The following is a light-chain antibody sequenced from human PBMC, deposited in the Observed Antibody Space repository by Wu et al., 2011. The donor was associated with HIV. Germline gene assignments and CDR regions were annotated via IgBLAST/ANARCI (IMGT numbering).Light chain of an antibody. CDR1: QSVSSY. J-gene: IGKJ4*01. CDR2: DAS. V-gene: IGKV3-11*01. Sequence: EIVLTQFPVTLSLSPGERATLSCRASQSVSSYLAWYQQKPGQAPRLLIYDASNRATGIPPRFSGSGSGTDFTLTITRLEPEDFAVYYCQQYGSSLTFGGGDQG. CDR3: QQYGSSLT.